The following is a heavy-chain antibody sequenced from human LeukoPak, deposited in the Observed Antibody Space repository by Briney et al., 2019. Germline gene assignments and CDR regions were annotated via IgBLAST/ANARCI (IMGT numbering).Heavy chain of an antibody. J-gene: IGHJ4*02. CDR1: GFTVSSNY. Sequence: PGGSLRLSCAASGFTVSSNYMSWVRQAPGKGLEWVSVIYSGGSTYYADSVKGRFTISRDNSKNTLYLQMNSLRAEDTAVFYCARLTSSWPPNFFDYWGQGTLVTVSS. V-gene: IGHV3-66*01. CDR2: IYSGGST. D-gene: IGHD6-13*01. CDR3: ARLTSSWPPNFFDY.